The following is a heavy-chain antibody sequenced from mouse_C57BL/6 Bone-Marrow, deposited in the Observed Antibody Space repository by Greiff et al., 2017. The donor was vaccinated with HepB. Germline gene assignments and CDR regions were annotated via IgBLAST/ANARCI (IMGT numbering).Heavy chain of an antibody. CDR2: IRLKSDNYAT. CDR1: GFTFSNYW. CDR3: PYYYGSSYDAMDY. V-gene: IGHV6-3*01. Sequence: EVNVVESGGGLVQPGGSMKLSCVASGFTFSNYWMNWVRQSPEKGLEWVAQIRLKSDNYATHYAESVKGRFTISRDDYKSSVYLQMNNLRAGDTGIYYCPYYYGSSYDAMDYWGQGTSVTVSS. D-gene: IGHD1-1*01. J-gene: IGHJ4*01.